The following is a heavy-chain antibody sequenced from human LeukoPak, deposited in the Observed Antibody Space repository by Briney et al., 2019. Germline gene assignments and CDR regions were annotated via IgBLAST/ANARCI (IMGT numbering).Heavy chain of an antibody. Sequence: SQTLSLTCTVSGGSISSGGYYWSWIRQPPGKGLEWIGYIYHSGSTYYNPSLKSRVTISVDRSKNQFSLKLSFVTAADTAVYYCARESIVVVPADNYFDYWSQGTLVTVSS. V-gene: IGHV4-30-2*01. D-gene: IGHD2-2*01. CDR1: GGSISSGGYY. J-gene: IGHJ4*02. CDR2: IYHSGST. CDR3: ARESIVVVPADNYFDY.